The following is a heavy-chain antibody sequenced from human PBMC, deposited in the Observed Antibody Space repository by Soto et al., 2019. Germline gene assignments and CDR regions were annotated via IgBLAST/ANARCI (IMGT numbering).Heavy chain of an antibody. Sequence: QVHLQQWGAGLWKPSETLSLTCAVYGLSCTGYYSSWIRKPPGKGLEWIGEINPSGSTDYNPSVNSRVTLSVATYNKQFSLKLSSVAEADTTLYYGATSYYWFWSGYCLAYFDYWGQGTLVTVSS. D-gene: IGHD3-3*01. CDR2: INPSGST. V-gene: IGHV4-34*01. CDR1: GLSCTGYY. J-gene: IGHJ4*02. CDR3: ATSYYWFWSGYCLAYFDY.